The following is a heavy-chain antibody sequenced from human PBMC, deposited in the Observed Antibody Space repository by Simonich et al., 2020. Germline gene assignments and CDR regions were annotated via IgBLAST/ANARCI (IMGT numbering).Heavy chain of an antibody. J-gene: IGHJ6*02. CDR2: ISSSSSYI. CDR3: AGGVYCSSTSCSTYYYYGMDV. CDR1: GFTFSSYS. V-gene: IGHV3-21*01. Sequence: EVQLVESGGGLVKPGGSLRLSCAASGFTFSSYSMNWVRQAPGKGLEWVSSISSSSSYIYYADSVKGRLTISRDNAKNSLYLQMNSLRAEDTAVYYCAGGVYCSSTSCSTYYYYGMDVWGQGTTVTVSS. D-gene: IGHD2-2*01.